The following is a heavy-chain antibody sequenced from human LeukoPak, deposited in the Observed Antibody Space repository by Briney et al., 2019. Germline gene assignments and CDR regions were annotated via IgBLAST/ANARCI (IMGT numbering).Heavy chain of an antibody. Sequence: PGGSLRLSCAASGFTFSSYNMSWVRQAPGKGLEWVSAISGSGGSTYYADSVKGRFTISRDNSKNTLYLQMNSLRAEDTAVYYCAKDRVRYGYSSSSGAFDIWGQGTMVTVSS. V-gene: IGHV3-23*01. CDR3: AKDRVRYGYSSSSGAFDI. CDR2: ISGSGGST. J-gene: IGHJ3*02. D-gene: IGHD6-6*01. CDR1: GFTFSSYN.